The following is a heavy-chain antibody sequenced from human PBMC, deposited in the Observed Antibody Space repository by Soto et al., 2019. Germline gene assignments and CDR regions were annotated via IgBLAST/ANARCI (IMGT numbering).Heavy chain of an antibody. CDR2: IIPLLGTA. V-gene: IGHV1-69*01. D-gene: IGHD5-12*01. CDR3: AREAYRRWLHLVDF. Sequence: QVQLVQSGAEVKKPGSSVKVSCMASGGTFSTYGVSWVRQAPGQGLEWMGGIIPLLGTANYAQKFQGRVTIRADESMTTAYMEMRSLRSDDTAVYFCAREAYRRWLHLVDFWGQGTLFTVSS. J-gene: IGHJ4*02. CDR1: GGTFSTYG.